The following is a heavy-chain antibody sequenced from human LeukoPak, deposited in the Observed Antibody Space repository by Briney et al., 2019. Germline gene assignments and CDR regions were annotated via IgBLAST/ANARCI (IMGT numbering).Heavy chain of an antibody. J-gene: IGHJ3*02. Sequence: SPTLSLTFAISADSVSINSAARNWIRQSPSRGLEWLGRTFYRWKWNHDYAVSVKSRITINPDTSKSQFSLQLNSVTPEDTAVYYCARLATNDGVDIWGQGTMVTVSS. CDR3: ARLATNDGVDI. CDR2: TFYRWKWNH. D-gene: IGHD5-12*01. V-gene: IGHV6-1*01. CDR1: ADSVSINSAA.